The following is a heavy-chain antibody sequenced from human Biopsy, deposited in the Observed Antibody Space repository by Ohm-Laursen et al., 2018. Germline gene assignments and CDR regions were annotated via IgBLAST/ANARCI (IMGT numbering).Heavy chain of an antibody. Sequence: SSAKVSCKPSRGPSSKYAFTRVRQAPGPGLGWLGRIVPILAHLNSAQRFQGRVSITADKSTTYVYMELSRLTSGDPAGYYFAADADGYYTEFDYWGPGTLVTVSS. V-gene: IGHV1-69*04. CDR2: IVPILAHL. CDR3: AADADGYYTEFDY. D-gene: IGHD3-3*01. CDR1: RGPSSKYA. J-gene: IGHJ4*02.